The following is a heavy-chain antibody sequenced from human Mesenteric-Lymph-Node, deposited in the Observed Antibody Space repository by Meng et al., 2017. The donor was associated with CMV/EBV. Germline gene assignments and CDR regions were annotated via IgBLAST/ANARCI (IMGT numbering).Heavy chain of an antibody. J-gene: IGHJ6*02. Sequence: GESLKISCAASGFIFSDYYMTWIRQAPGEGLAWVSFISGSGGAIYYADSVKGRFTISRDNAKNLLYLQMNSLRAEDTAVYYCARESARDYYYYGMDVWGQGTTVTVSS. CDR2: ISGSGGAI. CDR3: ARESARDYYYYGMDV. V-gene: IGHV3-11*04. CDR1: GFIFSDYY.